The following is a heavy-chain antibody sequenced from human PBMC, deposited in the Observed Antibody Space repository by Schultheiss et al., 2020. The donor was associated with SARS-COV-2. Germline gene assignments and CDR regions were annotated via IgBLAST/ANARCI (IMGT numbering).Heavy chain of an antibody. CDR1: GFTVSSNY. Sequence: GGSLRLSCAASGFTVSSNYMSWVRQAPGKGLEWVAVIWYDGSNKYYADSVKGRFTISRDNSKNTLYLQMNSLRAEDTAVYYCARGSMVRGALDAFDIWGQGTMVTVSS. D-gene: IGHD3-10*01. J-gene: IGHJ3*02. CDR2: IWYDGSNK. V-gene: IGHV3-33*08. CDR3: ARGSMVRGALDAFDI.